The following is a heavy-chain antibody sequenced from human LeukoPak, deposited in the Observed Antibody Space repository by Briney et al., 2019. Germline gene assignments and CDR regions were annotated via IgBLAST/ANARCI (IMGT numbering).Heavy chain of an antibody. D-gene: IGHD3-22*01. V-gene: IGHV1-69*05. CDR3: ARVEGTMIVVD. CDR2: IIPIFGTA. J-gene: IGHJ4*02. Sequence: SVKVSCKASGGTFSSYAISWVRQAPGQGLEWMGRIIPIFGTANYAQKFQGRVTITTDESTSTAYMELSSLRSEGTAVYYCARVEGTMIVVDWGEGTLGTVPS. CDR1: GGTFSSYA.